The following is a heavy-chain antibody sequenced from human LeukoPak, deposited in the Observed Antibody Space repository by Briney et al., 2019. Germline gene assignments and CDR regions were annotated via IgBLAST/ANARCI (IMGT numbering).Heavy chain of an antibody. D-gene: IGHD3-22*01. CDR2: IYTSGST. Sequence: SETLSLTCTVSGGFISSYYWSWIRQPAGKGLEWIGRIYTSGSTNYNPSLKSRVTMSVDTSKNQFSLKLSSVTAADTAVYYCARYYDSSGYLIDYWGQGTLVTVSS. CDR3: ARYYDSSGYLIDY. J-gene: IGHJ4*02. V-gene: IGHV4-4*07. CDR1: GGFISSYY.